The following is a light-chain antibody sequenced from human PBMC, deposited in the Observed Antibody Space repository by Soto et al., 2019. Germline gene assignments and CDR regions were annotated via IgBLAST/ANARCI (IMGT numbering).Light chain of an antibody. J-gene: IGLJ1*01. Sequence: QSALTQPASVSGSPGQSITLSCTGTFNDVGGFDYVSWYQHHPGKAPKLLIYEVRNRPSGASNRFSGSRSGKTASLTISGLQAEDEADYYCSSYTSTNTMVFGTRTKGTVL. CDR3: SSYTSTNTMV. V-gene: IGLV2-14*01. CDR1: FNDVGGFDY. CDR2: EVR.